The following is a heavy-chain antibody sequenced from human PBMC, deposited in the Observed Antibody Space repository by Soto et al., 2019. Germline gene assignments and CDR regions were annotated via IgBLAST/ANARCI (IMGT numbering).Heavy chain of an antibody. CDR3: AHRLSGQNWFDP. Sequence: QITLKESGPTLVKPTQTLTLTCTFSGFSLSTSGLGVGWIRQSPGKALEWLALIYWDDDKRYSPSLKSRLTITMDTSKNQVVITMTNMDPVDTGKNYCAHRLSGQNWFDPWGQGTLVTVSA. CDR2: IYWDDDK. J-gene: IGHJ5*02. D-gene: IGHD2-15*01. CDR1: GFSLSTSGLG. V-gene: IGHV2-5*02.